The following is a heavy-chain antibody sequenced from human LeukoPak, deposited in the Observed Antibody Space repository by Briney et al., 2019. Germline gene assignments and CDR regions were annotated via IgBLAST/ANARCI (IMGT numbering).Heavy chain of an antibody. Sequence: GGSLRLSCAASGFTVSSNYMSWVRQAPGKGLEWVSVIYSGGSTYYADSVKGRFTISRDNSKNTLYLQMNSLRAEDTAVYYCARVSSGYYPRTDYWGQGTLVTVSS. CDR3: ARVSSGYYPRTDY. CDR1: GFTVSSNY. V-gene: IGHV3-66*01. J-gene: IGHJ4*02. CDR2: IYSGGST. D-gene: IGHD3-22*01.